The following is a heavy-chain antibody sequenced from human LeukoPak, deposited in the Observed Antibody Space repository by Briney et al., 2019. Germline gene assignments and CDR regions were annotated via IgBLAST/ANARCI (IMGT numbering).Heavy chain of an antibody. V-gene: IGHV3-30*18. D-gene: IGHD6-19*01. J-gene: IGHJ6*02. Sequence: GRSLRLSCAASGFTFSSYGMHWVRQAPGKGLEWVAVISYDGSNKYYADSVKGRFTISRDNSKNTLYLQMNSLRAEDTAVYYCAKEDSSGWVRAHYYGMDVWGQGTTVTVSS. CDR3: AKEDSSGWVRAHYYGMDV. CDR1: GFTFSSYG. CDR2: ISYDGSNK.